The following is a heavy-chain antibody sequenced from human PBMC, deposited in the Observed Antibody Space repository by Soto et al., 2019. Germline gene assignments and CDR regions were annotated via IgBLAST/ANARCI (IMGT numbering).Heavy chain of an antibody. Sequence: GESLKISCEGSGYSFTSYWISWVRQMPGKGLERMGRIDPSDSYTNYSPSFQGHVTISADKSISTAYLQWSSLKASDTAMYYCASTADPKAAAGMDFWFDPWGQGTLVTVSS. CDR3: ASTADPKAAAGMDFWFDP. J-gene: IGHJ5*02. CDR2: IDPSDSYT. CDR1: GYSFTSYW. D-gene: IGHD6-13*01. V-gene: IGHV5-10-1*01.